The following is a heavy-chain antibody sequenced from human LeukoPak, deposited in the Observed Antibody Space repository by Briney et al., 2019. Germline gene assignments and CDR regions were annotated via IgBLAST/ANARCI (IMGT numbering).Heavy chain of an antibody. V-gene: IGHV1-2*02. CDR2: INPNSGGT. CDR1: GYTFTSYY. J-gene: IGHJ4*02. CDR3: ARERYSGVDY. D-gene: IGHD6-19*01. Sequence: SMNLSCKVSGYTFTSYYMRWVRQAPGQGLEWMGWINPNSGGTNYAQKFQGRVTMTRDTSISTVYMELSRLRSDDTAVYYCARERYSGVDYWGQGTLVTVSS.